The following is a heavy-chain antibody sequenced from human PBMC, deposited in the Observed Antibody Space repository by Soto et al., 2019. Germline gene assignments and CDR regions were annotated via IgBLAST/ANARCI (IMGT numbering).Heavy chain of an antibody. V-gene: IGHV3-74*01. CDR2: MNSDGSST. CDR1: GFNFNTYW. J-gene: IGHJ6*02. D-gene: IGHD2-15*01. CDR3: ARDRILYLDA. Sequence: EVQLVESGGGLVQPGGSLRLSCAASGFNFNTYWMHWVRQAPGKGLVWVSRMNSDGSSTSYADSVKGRFTISRDNAKNTLHLLMNSRRVEDTAVYYCARDRILYLDAWGQGTTVTVSS.